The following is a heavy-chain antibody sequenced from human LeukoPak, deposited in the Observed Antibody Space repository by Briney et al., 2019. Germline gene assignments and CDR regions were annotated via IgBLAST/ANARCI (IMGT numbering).Heavy chain of an antibody. D-gene: IGHD1-1*01. Sequence: PSETLSLTCTISRGSISTYYWSWIRQPPGKRLEWIGYISTSESTNYNPSLKSRITISVDTSKNQFSLNLSSVTAADTAVYYCARRRTTGTTGYFDYWGQGTLVTVSS. J-gene: IGHJ4*02. CDR2: ISTSEST. CDR3: ARRRTTGTTGYFDY. CDR1: RGSISTYY. V-gene: IGHV4-4*09.